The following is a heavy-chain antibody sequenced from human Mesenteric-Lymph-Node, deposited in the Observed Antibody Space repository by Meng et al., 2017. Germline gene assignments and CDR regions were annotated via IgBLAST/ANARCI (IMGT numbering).Heavy chain of an antibody. Sequence: GSLRLSCAVYGGSFSGYYWSWIRQPPGKGLEWIGEINHSGSTNYNPSLKSRVTISVDTSKNPFSLKLSSVTAAGTAVYYCARGRWYYYDSSGYYYYYYYGMDVWGEGTTVTVSS. CDR1: GGSFSGYY. V-gene: IGHV4-34*01. CDR2: INHSGST. CDR3: ARGRWYYYDSSGYYYYYYYGMDV. J-gene: IGHJ6*04. D-gene: IGHD3-22*01.